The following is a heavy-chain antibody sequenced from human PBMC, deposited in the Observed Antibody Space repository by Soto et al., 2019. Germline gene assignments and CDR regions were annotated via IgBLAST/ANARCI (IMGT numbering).Heavy chain of an antibody. CDR1: GFTFSSYW. CDR2: INSDGSST. Sequence: GGSLRLSCAASGFTFSSYWMHWVRQAPGKGLVWVSRINSDGSSTSYADSVKGRFTISRDNAKNTLYLQMNSRRAEDTAVYYCARDRGGWEPAYCTNGVCRNNYYYYGMDVWGQGTTVTVSS. V-gene: IGHV3-74*01. D-gene: IGHD2-8*01. J-gene: IGHJ6*02. CDR3: ARDRGGWEPAYCTNGVCRNNYYYYGMDV.